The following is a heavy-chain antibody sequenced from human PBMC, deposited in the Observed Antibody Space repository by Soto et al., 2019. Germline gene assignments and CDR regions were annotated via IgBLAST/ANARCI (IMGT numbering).Heavy chain of an antibody. CDR3: ARDRITFGGVIVDDY. CDR2: IYYSGST. D-gene: IGHD3-16*02. CDR1: GGSISSGGYY. Sequence: SETLSLTCTVSGGSISSGGYYWSWIRQHPGKGLEWIGYIYYSGSTYYNPSLKSRVTISVDTSKNQFSLKLSSVTAADTAVYYCARDRITFGGVIVDDYWGQGTLVTVSS. V-gene: IGHV4-31*03. J-gene: IGHJ4*02.